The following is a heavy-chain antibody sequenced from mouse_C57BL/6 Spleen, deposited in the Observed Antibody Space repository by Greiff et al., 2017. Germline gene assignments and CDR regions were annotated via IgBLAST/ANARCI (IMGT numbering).Heavy chain of an antibody. CDR2: IDPSDSET. CDR1: GYTFTSYW. D-gene: IGHD1-1*01. J-gene: IGHJ4*01. CDR3: AREFIAAEVAPIYAMAY. V-gene: IGHV1-52*01. Sequence: QVQLQQPGAELVRPGSSVKLSCKASGYTFTSYWMHWVKQRPIQGLEWIGNIDPSDSETHYNQKFKDKATLTVDKSSSTAYMPLSSLTSEDSAVCYCAREFIAAEVAPIYAMAYWGQGTSVTVSS.